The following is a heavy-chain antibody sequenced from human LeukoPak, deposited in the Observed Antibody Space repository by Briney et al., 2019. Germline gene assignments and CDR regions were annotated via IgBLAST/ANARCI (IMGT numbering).Heavy chain of an antibody. V-gene: IGHV3-53*01. J-gene: IGHJ4*02. Sequence: PGGSLRLSCAASGFTVSSNYMSWVRQAPGKGLEWVSVIYSGGSTYYADSVKGRFTISRDNSKNTLYLQMNSLRAEDTAVYYCAREGSQVTTGYFDYWGQRTLVTVSS. CDR3: AREGSQVTTGYFDY. D-gene: IGHD2-21*02. CDR1: GFTVSSNY. CDR2: IYSGGST.